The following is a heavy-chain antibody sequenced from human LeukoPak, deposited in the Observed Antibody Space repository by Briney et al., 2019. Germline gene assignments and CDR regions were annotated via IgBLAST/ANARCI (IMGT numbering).Heavy chain of an antibody. V-gene: IGHV4-38-2*02. CDR3: ARDGGYPTTDEGFDP. CDR2: IFHTGRT. CDR1: GYSIGRDYY. J-gene: IGHJ5*02. D-gene: IGHD5-12*01. Sequence: NASETLSLTCKVSGYSIGRDYYCAWLRQPPGKGLEWIGSIFHTGRTVYNPSYESRLTISMDTSKNEFFLRLNSVTAADTAVYFCARDGGYPTTDEGFDPWGLGTLVTVSS.